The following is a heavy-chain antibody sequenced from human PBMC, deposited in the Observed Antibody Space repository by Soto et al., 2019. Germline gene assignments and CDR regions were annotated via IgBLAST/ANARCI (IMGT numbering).Heavy chain of an antibody. CDR2: IYHSGST. Sequence: SETLSLTCAVSGGSISSGGYSWSWIRQPPGKGLEWIGYIYHSGSTYYNPSLKSRVTISVDRSKNQFSLKLSSVTAADTAVYYCAREHGDLYHFDYWGQGTLVTVSS. V-gene: IGHV4-30-2*01. J-gene: IGHJ4*02. CDR3: AREHGDLYHFDY. D-gene: IGHD4-17*01. CDR1: GGSISSGGYS.